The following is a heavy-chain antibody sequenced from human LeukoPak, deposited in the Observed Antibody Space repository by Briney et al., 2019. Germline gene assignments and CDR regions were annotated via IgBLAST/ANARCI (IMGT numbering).Heavy chain of an antibody. V-gene: IGHV1-46*01. J-gene: IGHJ5*02. D-gene: IGHD2-2*01. CDR2: IFPSGGST. Sequence: GASVTVSCKESGYTFTTYDMHWVRQAPGQGLEWMGIIFPSGGSTSYAQKFQGRITVTRYTSKSTVYMALRSLRSEDTAVDYCVRGVVPAAMSTWFAPWGQGTLVTVSS. CDR1: GYTFTTYD. CDR3: VRGVVPAAMSTWFAP.